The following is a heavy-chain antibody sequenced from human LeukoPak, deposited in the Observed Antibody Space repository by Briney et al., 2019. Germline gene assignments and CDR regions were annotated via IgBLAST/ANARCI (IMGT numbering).Heavy chain of an antibody. CDR2: INHSGST. J-gene: IGHJ4*02. CDR3: ARDIKTVGGYYYDY. D-gene: IGHD3-3*01. Sequence: SETLSLTCAVYGGSFSGYYWSWIRQPPGKGLEWIGEINHSGSTNYNPSLKSRVTISVDTSKNQFSLKLSSVTAADTAVYYCARDIKTVGGYYYDYWGQGTLVTVSS. V-gene: IGHV4-34*01. CDR1: GGSFSGYY.